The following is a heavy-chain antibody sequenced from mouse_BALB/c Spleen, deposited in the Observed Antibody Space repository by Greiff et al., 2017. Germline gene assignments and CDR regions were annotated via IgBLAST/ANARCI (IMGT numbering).Heavy chain of an antibody. CDR3: ARRAATGSYYFDY. J-gene: IGHJ2*01. CDR2: ISSGGSYT. Sequence: EVKLMESGGGLVQPGGSLKLSCAASGFTFSSYAMSWVRQTPEKRLEWVATISSGGSYTYYPDSVKGRFTISRDNAKNTLYLQMSSLRSEDTAMYYCARRAATGSYYFDYWGQGTTLTVSS. D-gene: IGHD1-2*01. CDR1: GFTFSSYA. V-gene: IGHV5-9-3*01.